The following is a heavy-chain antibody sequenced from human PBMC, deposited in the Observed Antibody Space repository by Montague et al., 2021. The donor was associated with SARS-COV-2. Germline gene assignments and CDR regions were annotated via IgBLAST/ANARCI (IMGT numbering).Heavy chain of an antibody. D-gene: IGHD3-10*01. CDR3: GTLTVGGSGRGS. Sequence: TLSLTCTVSGGSVSSESHHWGWIRQPAGKGLEWIGQLATSGSTNYNPSLKSRATISIDTSKNQFSLKLTSVTAADTAMYYCGTLTVGGSGRGSWGQGTLVTVSS. CDR2: LATSGST. V-gene: IGHV4-61*09. J-gene: IGHJ5*02. CDR1: GGSVSSESHH.